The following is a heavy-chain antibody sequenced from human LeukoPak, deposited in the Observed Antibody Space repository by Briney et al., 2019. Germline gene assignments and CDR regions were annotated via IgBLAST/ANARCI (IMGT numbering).Heavy chain of an antibody. Sequence: SETLSLTCNVSGVSISSSSYYWGWIRQPPGKGLEWIGSIYSSGSTYYNSSLKSRVTISIDTSKNQVSLKMSSVTAADTAVYYCAKSGGYGLIDYWGQGTQVTVSS. CDR1: GVSISSSSYY. J-gene: IGHJ4*01. CDR2: IYSSGST. CDR3: AKSGGYGLIDY. D-gene: IGHD6-25*01. V-gene: IGHV4-39*01.